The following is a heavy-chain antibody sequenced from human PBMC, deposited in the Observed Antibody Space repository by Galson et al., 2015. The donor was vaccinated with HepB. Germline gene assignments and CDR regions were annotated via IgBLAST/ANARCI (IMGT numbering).Heavy chain of an antibody. Sequence: SLRLSCAASGFTFRDYYMSWIRQAPGKGLEWVSFISNSGDSIYYADSVKGRFTITRDNAKNSLYLQMQNLRADDTAVYYCARENLLVEMASIDFWGQGTLVTVSS. CDR2: ISNSGDSI. CDR1: GFTFRDYY. D-gene: IGHD5-24*01. J-gene: IGHJ4*02. CDR3: ARENLLVEMASIDF. V-gene: IGHV3-11*01.